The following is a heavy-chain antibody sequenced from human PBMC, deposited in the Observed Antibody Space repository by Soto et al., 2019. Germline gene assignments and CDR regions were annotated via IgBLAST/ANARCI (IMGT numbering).Heavy chain of an antibody. Sequence: PSETLSLTCTVSGASISSYFWSWIRQPAGKGLEWIGRIYTSGSTDYNPSLESRLIMSMDPSKNQFSLRLTSVTAADTAVYYCVKYYYDSSGLNWFDPWGPGTLVTVSS. J-gene: IGHJ5*02. D-gene: IGHD3-22*01. CDR3: VKYYYDSSGLNWFDP. CDR2: IYTSGST. CDR1: GASISSYF. V-gene: IGHV4-4*07.